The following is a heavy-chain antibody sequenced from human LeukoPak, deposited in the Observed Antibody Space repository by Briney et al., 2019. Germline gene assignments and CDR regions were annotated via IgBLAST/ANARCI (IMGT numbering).Heavy chain of an antibody. CDR2: ISGSGGST. CDR3: ASFPGIAAAGTNFDY. Sequence: GGSLRLSCAASGFTFSSYAMSWVRQAPGKGLEWVSAISGSGGSTYYADSVKGRFTISRDNSKNTLYLQMNSLRAEDTAVYYCASFPGIAAAGTNFDYWGQGTLVTVSS. D-gene: IGHD6-13*01. CDR1: GFTFSSYA. V-gene: IGHV3-23*01. J-gene: IGHJ4*02.